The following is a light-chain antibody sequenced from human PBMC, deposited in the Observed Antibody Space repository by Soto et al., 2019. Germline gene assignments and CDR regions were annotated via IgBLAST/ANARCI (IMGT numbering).Light chain of an antibody. J-gene: IGKJ1*01. CDR1: QSVSVTY. CDR3: QQYGRSPWT. CDR2: GSS. Sequence: DSVLTQSPSTQSLSSWQRETLTCRSSQSVSVTYLAWYQQKPGQAPRLLIYGSSSRATGIPDRFSGSGSGTDFSLTISRLEPEDFAVYYCQQYGRSPWTFGQGTKVEIK. V-gene: IGKV3-20*01.